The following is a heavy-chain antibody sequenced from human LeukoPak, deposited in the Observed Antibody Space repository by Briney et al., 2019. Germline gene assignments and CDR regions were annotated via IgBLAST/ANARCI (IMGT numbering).Heavy chain of an antibody. V-gene: IGHV3-23*01. D-gene: IGHD6-13*01. CDR3: AKAGQQQLVMGYYFDY. CDR2: IIGSGGST. Sequence: GGSLRLSCAASGFTFSSYAMSWVRQAPGKGLEWVSAIIGSGGSTYYADSVKGRFTISRDNSKNTLYLQLDSLRAEDTAVYYCAKAGQQQLVMGYYFDYWGQGTLVTVSS. CDR1: GFTFSSYA. J-gene: IGHJ4*02.